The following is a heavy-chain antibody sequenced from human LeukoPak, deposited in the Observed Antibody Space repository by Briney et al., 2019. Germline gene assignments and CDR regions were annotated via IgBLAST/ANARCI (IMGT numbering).Heavy chain of an antibody. CDR1: GGSISSGGYY. Sequence: SQTLSLTCTVSGGSISSGGYYWSWIRQHPGKGLEWIGYIYYSGSTYYNPSLKSRVTISVDTSKNQFSLKLSSVTAADTAVYYCAREVVRSRDAFDIWGQGTMVTVSS. D-gene: IGHD3-10*01. CDR3: AREVVRSRDAFDI. J-gene: IGHJ3*02. CDR2: IYYSGST. V-gene: IGHV4-31*03.